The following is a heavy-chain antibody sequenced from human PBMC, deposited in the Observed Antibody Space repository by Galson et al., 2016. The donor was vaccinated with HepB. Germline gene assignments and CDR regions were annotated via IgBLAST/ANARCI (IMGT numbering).Heavy chain of an antibody. V-gene: IGHV3-33*08. CDR2: ICSLDDQI. CDR1: GYTFSNYG. Sequence: SLRLSCAGSGYTFSNYGMRWVRQAPGKGLEWLAVICSLDDQIYYGDSVRGRFTVSRDKSKSRLYLQMSSLRAEDTAVYYCIIRGRGFSTGPFDHWGQGTLVVVSS. CDR3: IIRGRGFSTGPFDH. J-gene: IGHJ4*02. D-gene: IGHD3-10*01.